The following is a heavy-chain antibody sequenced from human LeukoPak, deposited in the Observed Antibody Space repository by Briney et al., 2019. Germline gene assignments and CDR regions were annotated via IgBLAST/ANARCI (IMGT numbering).Heavy chain of an antibody. CDR1: GFTFTSYA. J-gene: IGHJ4*02. D-gene: IGHD3-22*01. V-gene: IGHV3-23*01. CDR2: ISGSGLNT. CDR3: AKGDYSDGSTYYYFDY. Sequence: GGSLRLSCAASGFTFTSYAMTWVRQAPGKGLEYVSAISGSGLNTYHADSVKGRFTISRDNSKNTLYVQMSGLRAEDTAVYYCAKGDYSDGSTYYYFDYWGRGTLVTVSS.